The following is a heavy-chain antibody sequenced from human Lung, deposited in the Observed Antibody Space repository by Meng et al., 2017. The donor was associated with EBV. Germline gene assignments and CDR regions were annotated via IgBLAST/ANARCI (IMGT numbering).Heavy chain of an antibody. V-gene: IGHV1-18*01. CDR1: GFTFTNYG. J-gene: IGHJ4*02. CDR3: ARVEVGITSGDY. CDR2: ISAYNGNT. Sequence: QVQLVESGGEVKKPGASVKVSCNASGFTFTNYGVTVGRQGPAQGLEWMGWISAYNGNTNYAQTLQGRITMTTETSTNTAYMELRSLRSDDTAVYYCARVEVGITSGDYWGQGTLVTVSS. D-gene: IGHD1-26*01.